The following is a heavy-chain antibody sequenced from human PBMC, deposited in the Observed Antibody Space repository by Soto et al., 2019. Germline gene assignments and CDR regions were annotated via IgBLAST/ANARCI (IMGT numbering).Heavy chain of an antibody. Sequence: PSQTLSLTCAISGDSLSSNSAAWNWIRQSPSRGLEWLGRTYFMSKWYNDYAVSVRSRMTINPDTSKNQFSLQLNSVTPEDTAVYFCSSGLTCARESGGDYFYFYGMDVWDQGTTVTVSS. V-gene: IGHV6-1*01. CDR3: SSGLTCARESGGDYFYFYGMDV. CDR1: GDSLSSNSAA. J-gene: IGHJ6*02. D-gene: IGHD3-10*01. CDR2: TYFMSKWYN.